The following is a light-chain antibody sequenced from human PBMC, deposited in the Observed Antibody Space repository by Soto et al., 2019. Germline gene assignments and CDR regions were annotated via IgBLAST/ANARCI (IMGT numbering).Light chain of an antibody. V-gene: IGKV3-15*01. CDR2: GAS. CDR3: QQFHNWPWT. CDR1: QSVSTN. J-gene: IGKJ1*01. Sequence: EIVMTQSPATLXVXPGERAAXSCRASQSVSTNLAWYQQKPGQAPRLLIYGASTRATGIPARFSGSGSGTEFTLAISSLLSEDFAVYYCQQFHNWPWTFGQGTKVDIK.